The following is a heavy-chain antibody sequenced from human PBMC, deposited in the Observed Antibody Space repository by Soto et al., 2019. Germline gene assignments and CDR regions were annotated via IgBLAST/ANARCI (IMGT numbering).Heavy chain of an antibody. V-gene: IGHV1-69*05. J-gene: IGHJ6*02. CDR1: GGTFGNYI. Sequence: SVKVSCKASGGTFGNYIISWVRQAPGQGLEWMGGIMPIFGTTYYVQKFQGRFTISRDNAKNSLYLQMNSLRAEDTAVYYCARLTTVTTGFHYGMDVWGQGTTVTVSS. CDR3: ARLTTVTTGFHYGMDV. D-gene: IGHD4-17*01. CDR2: IMPIFGTT.